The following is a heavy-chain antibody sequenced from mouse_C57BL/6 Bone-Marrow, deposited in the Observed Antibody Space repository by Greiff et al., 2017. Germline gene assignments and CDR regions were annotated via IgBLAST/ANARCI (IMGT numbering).Heavy chain of an antibody. V-gene: IGHV1-55*01. CDR1: GYTFTSYW. Sequence: QVQLQQPGAELVKPGASVKMSCKASGYTFTSYWITWVKQRPGQGLEWIGDIYPGSGSTNYNEKFKSKATLTVDTSSSTAYMQLSSLTSEDSAVYYGARSRYDGYPYWYFDVWGTGTTVTVSS. CDR2: IYPGSGST. J-gene: IGHJ1*03. D-gene: IGHD2-3*01. CDR3: ARSRYDGYPYWYFDV.